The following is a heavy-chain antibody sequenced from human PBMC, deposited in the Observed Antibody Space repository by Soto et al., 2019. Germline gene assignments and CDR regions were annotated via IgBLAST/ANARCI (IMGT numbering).Heavy chain of an antibody. CDR2: IDPSDSYT. CDR3: ASPPGANYYYGMDV. V-gene: IGHV5-10-1*01. D-gene: IGHD3-10*01. Sequence: GESLKISCKGSGYSFTSYWISWVRQMPGKGLEWMGRIDPSDSYTNYSPSFQGHVTISADKSISTAYLQWSSLKASDTAMYYCASPPGANYYYGMDVWGQGTTVTVSS. CDR1: GYSFTSYW. J-gene: IGHJ6*02.